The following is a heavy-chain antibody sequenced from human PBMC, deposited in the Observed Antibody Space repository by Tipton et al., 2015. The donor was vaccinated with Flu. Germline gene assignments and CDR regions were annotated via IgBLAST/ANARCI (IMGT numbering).Heavy chain of an antibody. D-gene: IGHD4-11*01. J-gene: IGHJ6*02. CDR2: IQNSGST. V-gene: IGHV4-59*01. Sequence: LRLSCTVSGGYISRYYWSWVRQPPGTGLEWIGHIQNSGSTNYNPSLKSRVTMSVDTSKNQFSLRLSSVTAADTAVYYCARDGGDYSKPYGLDVWGQGTTVTVSS. CDR1: GGYISRYY. CDR3: ARDGGDYSKPYGLDV.